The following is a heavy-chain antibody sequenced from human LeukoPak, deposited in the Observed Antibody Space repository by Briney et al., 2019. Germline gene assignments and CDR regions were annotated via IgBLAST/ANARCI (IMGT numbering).Heavy chain of an antibody. CDR2: ISGDGGST. Sequence: GGSLRLSCAASGFTFDDYAMHWVRQAPGKGLEWVSLISGDGGSTYYADSVKGRFTISRDNSKNSLYLQMNSLRTEDTALYYCAKPGPSSYGPNWFDPWGQGTLVTVSS. D-gene: IGHD5-18*01. V-gene: IGHV3-43*02. J-gene: IGHJ5*02. CDR1: GFTFDDYA. CDR3: AKPGPSSYGPNWFDP.